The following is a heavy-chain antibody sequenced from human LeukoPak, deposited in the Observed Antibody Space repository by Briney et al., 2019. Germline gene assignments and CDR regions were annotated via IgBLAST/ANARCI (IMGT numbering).Heavy chain of an antibody. CDR3: ARDRYGGYAPPFFDY. J-gene: IGHJ4*02. CDR2: ISAYNGNT. V-gene: IGHV1-18*01. CDR1: GYTFTSYG. D-gene: IGHD4-17*01. Sequence: ASVKVSCKASGYTFTSYGISWVRQAPGQGLEWMGWISAYNGNTNYAQKLQGRVTMTTDTSTSTAYMELRSLRSDDTAVYYCARDRYGGYAPPFFDYWGQGTLVTVSS.